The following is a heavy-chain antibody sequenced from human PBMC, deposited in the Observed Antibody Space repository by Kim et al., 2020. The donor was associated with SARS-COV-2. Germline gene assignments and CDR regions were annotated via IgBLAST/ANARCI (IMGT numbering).Heavy chain of an antibody. CDR2: ISGSGGST. J-gene: IGHJ6*02. Sequence: GGSLRLSCAASGFTFSSYAMSWVRQAPGKGLEWVSAISGSGGSTYYADSVKGRFTISRDNSKNTLYLQMNSLRAEDTAVYYCAKDLKNYYDSSGYYPYYYYGMDVWGQGTTVTVSS. CDR1: GFTFSSYA. D-gene: IGHD3-22*01. V-gene: IGHV3-23*01. CDR3: AKDLKNYYDSSGYYPYYYYGMDV.